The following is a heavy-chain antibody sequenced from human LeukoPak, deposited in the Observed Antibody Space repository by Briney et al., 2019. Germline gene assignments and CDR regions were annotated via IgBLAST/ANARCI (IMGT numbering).Heavy chain of an antibody. J-gene: IGHJ4*02. D-gene: IGHD6-19*01. V-gene: IGHV1-18*01. CDR3: ARDKQVAVAGVFDY. CDR1: GYTFTSYG. CDR2: ISAYNGNT. Sequence: ASVKVSCKASGYTFTSYGISWVRQAPGQGLEWMGWISAYNGNTNYAQKLQGRVTMTTDTSTSTAYMELRSLRSDDTAVYYCARDKQVAVAGVFDYWGQGTLVTVSS.